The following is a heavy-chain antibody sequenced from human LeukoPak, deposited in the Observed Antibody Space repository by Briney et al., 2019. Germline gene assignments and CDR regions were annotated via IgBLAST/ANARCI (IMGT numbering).Heavy chain of an antibody. CDR3: ARGGDNYGYIFDY. Sequence: GGSLRLSCTVSGFTVSSNSWSWVRQAPGKGLEWVSAISGSGGSTYYADSVKGRFTISRDNSKNTLYLQMNSLRAEDTAVYYCARGGDNYGYIFDYWGQGTLVTVSS. V-gene: IGHV3-23*01. CDR1: GFTVSSNS. D-gene: IGHD5-18*01. CDR2: ISGSGGST. J-gene: IGHJ4*02.